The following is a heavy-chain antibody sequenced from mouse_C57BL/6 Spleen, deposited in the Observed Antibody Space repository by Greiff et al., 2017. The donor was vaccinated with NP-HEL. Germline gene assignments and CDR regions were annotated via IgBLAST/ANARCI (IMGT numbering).Heavy chain of an antibody. CDR1: GFNIKDYY. J-gene: IGHJ4*01. Sequence: EVQLQQSGAELVKPGASVKLSCTASGFNIKDYYMHWVKQRTEQGLEWIGRIDPEDGETKYAPKFQGKATITADTSSNTAYLQLSSLTSEDTAVYYCARGYIDGSSYRYYAMDYWGQGTSVTVSS. CDR2: IDPEDGET. V-gene: IGHV14-2*01. D-gene: IGHD1-1*01. CDR3: ARGYIDGSSYRYYAMDY.